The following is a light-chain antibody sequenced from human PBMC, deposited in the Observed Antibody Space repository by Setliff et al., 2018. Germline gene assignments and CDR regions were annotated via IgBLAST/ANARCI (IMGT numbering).Light chain of an antibody. V-gene: IGLV1-40*01. CDR2: RFS. Sequence: QSVLTQPPSVSGAPGHTVTISCTGSSSNIGATYDVHWYQHVPGTAPKLLLYRFSNRPSGVPHRFSGSTSGTSASLAITGLQVEDEADYYCSSHGGSNNWSVFGTGTKV. CDR3: SSHGGSNNWSV. J-gene: IGLJ1*01. CDR1: SSNIGATYD.